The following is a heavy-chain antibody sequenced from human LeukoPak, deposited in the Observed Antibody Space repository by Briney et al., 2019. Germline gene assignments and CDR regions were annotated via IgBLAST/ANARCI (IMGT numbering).Heavy chain of an antibody. V-gene: IGHV3-30*18. CDR3: AKAPYYDSSGRHLDY. D-gene: IGHD3-22*01. CDR2: ISYDGSNK. Sequence: GRSLRLSCAASGFTFSSYGMHWVRQAPGKGLEWVAVISYDGSNKYYADSVKGRFTISRDNSKNTLYLQMNSLRAEDTAVYYCAKAPYYDSSGRHLDYWGQGTLVTVSS. J-gene: IGHJ4*02. CDR1: GFTFSSYG.